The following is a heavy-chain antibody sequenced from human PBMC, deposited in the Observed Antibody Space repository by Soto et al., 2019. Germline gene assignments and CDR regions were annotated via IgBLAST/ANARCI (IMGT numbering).Heavy chain of an antibody. Sequence: GGSLRLSCAASGFRFDYYNIHWVRQAPGKGLEWVSLITWNGGNSYYADSVKGRFTISRDGTTESVSLQMTSLKREDTGLYFCARETLSYGSALDVWGQGTTGTVS. CDR3: ARETLSYGSALDV. CDR2: ITWNGGNS. D-gene: IGHD3-16*01. V-gene: IGHV3-43*01. CDR1: GFRFDYYN. J-gene: IGHJ6*02.